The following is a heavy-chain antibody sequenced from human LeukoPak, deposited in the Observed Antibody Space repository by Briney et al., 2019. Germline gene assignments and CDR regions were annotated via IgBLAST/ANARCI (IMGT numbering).Heavy chain of an antibody. CDR1: GGXISPYY. D-gene: IGHD6-13*01. Sequence: SETLSLTCTVSGGXISPYYCSWIRQPPGKGLKWIGYIFYSGSTSYNPSLKSRVTISVDTSKNQFSLKLSSVTAADTAVYYCARLYSSSLGRVFDYWGQGTLVTVSS. J-gene: IGHJ4*02. V-gene: IGHV4-59*01. CDR2: IFYSGST. CDR3: ARLYSSSLGRVFDY.